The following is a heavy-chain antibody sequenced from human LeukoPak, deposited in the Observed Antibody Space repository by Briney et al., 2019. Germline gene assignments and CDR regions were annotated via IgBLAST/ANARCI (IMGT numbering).Heavy chain of an antibody. CDR3: ARGSRPHYYYGMDV. V-gene: IGHV4-61*02. Sequence: SQTLSLTCTVSGGSISSGSYYWSWIRQPAGKGLEWIGRIYTSGSTNYNPSLKSRVTISVDTSKNQFSLKLSSMTAADTAVYYCARGSRPHYYYGMDVWGQGTTVTVSS. CDR2: IYTSGST. J-gene: IGHJ6*02. CDR1: GGSISSGSYY.